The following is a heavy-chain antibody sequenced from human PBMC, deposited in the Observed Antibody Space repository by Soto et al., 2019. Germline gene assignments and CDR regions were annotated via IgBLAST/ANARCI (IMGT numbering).Heavy chain of an antibody. D-gene: IGHD3-10*01. CDR1: GGSISSSSYY. V-gene: IGHV4-39*01. Sequence: QLQLQESGPGLVKPSETLSLTCTVSGGSISSSSYYWGWIRQPPGKGLEWIGSIYYSGSTYYNPSHKRRGTISVNTFKNPFSLKLSSVTAADTAVYYCERRAVNWKRWSGNDGFDIWGQGTMVTVSS. CDR2: IYYSGST. J-gene: IGHJ3*02. CDR3: ERRAVNWKRWSGNDGFDI.